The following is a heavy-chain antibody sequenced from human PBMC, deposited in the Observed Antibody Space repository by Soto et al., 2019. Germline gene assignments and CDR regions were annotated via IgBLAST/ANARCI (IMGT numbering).Heavy chain of an antibody. J-gene: IGHJ4*02. V-gene: IGHV4-59*01. CDR2: IANNGGT. CDR1: GYSISTNQ. CDR3: ARDHLASLDY. D-gene: IGHD3-3*02. Sequence: PSETLSLTCTVSGYSISTNQLGWIRQPPGKGLEWIGYIANNGGTNYNPSLKSRLIMSKDMSRNKFSLKLSSVTAADTAVYYCARDHLASLDYWGQGTLVPVSS.